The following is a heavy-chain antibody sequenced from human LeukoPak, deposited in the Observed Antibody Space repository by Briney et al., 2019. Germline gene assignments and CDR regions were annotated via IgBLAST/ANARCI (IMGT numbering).Heavy chain of an antibody. D-gene: IGHD2-15*01. CDR1: GGSISSHY. J-gene: IGHJ4*02. CDR2: IYYSGSN. V-gene: IGHV4-59*04. CDR3: ARDPSIYCSGGSCHHFDY. Sequence: ASETLSLTRTVAGGSISSHYWGWIRQPPGRGLEWMGSIYYSGSNYYNPSLKSPVTISVDTSKNQFSLKLSSVPAADTAVYYCARDPSIYCSGGSCHHFDYWGQGTLVTVSS.